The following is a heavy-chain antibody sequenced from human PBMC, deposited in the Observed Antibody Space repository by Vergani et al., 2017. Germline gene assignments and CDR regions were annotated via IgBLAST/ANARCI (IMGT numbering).Heavy chain of an antibody. CDR2: VEPNTGDT. CDR3: ALAESSTSCINSVCITPETGSWFDP. Sequence: QVQMVQSGAEVKKPGASVKVSCKASGYTFTDHHIHWVRQAPGQAPGQGLEWMGWVEPNTGDTNYAQKFQDRVTITRDRSMSTAYMELSSLRSEDTAMYYCALAESSTSCINSVCITPETGSWFDPWGQGTLVTVSS. D-gene: IGHD2-2*01. V-gene: IGHV1-45*02. J-gene: IGHJ5*02. CDR1: GYTFTDHH.